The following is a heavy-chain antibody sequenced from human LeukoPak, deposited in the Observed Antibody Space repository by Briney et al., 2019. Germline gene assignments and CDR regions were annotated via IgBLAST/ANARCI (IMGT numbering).Heavy chain of an antibody. CDR2: MYAGGTT. V-gene: IGHV3-53*01. D-gene: IGHD6-19*01. CDR1: GVIVSRNF. Sequence: GGSLKLSCAASGVIVSRNFMSWVRQAPGKGLQWVAIMYAGGTTDYSESVRGRFYISRDTSNNTLSLQMNSLRAEDTAVYYCARGSGSGWPLDRWGQGTLVTVSS. CDR3: ARGSGSGWPLDR. J-gene: IGHJ5*02.